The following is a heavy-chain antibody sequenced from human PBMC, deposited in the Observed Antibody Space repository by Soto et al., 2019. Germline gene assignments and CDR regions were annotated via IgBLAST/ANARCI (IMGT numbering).Heavy chain of an antibody. Sequence: SETLSLTCTVYGGYFSGYYWSWIRQPPGKGLEWIGEINHSGSTNYNPSLKSRVTISVDTSKNQFSLKLSSVTAADTAVYYCAGGYCSGGSCYVKYFDYWGQGTLVTVSS. D-gene: IGHD2-15*01. CDR2: INHSGST. J-gene: IGHJ4*02. CDR3: AGGYCSGGSCYVKYFDY. V-gene: IGHV4-34*01. CDR1: GGYFSGYY.